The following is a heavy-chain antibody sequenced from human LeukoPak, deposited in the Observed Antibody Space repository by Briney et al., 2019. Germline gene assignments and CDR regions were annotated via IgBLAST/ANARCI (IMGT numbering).Heavy chain of an antibody. CDR3: ARLVGYCSGGSCYHFDY. CDR1: GYSFTSYW. V-gene: IGHV5-51*01. Sequence: GESLKISCKGSGYSFTSYWIGWVRQMPGKGLEWMGIIYPGDPDTRYSPSFQGQVTISADKSISTAYLQWSSLKASDTAMYYCARLVGYCSGGSCYHFDYWGQGTLVTVSS. CDR2: IYPGDPDT. D-gene: IGHD2-15*01. J-gene: IGHJ4*02.